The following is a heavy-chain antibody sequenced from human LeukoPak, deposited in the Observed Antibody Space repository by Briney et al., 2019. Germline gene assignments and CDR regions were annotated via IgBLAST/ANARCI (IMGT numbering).Heavy chain of an antibody. D-gene: IGHD2-21*02. Sequence: GGSMRLSSEAYGFTFTTYAMSWDRQAPGKGLQWVSGISSGDSSTYYTDSVEGRFTISRDNSKNTLYLQINSLRAEDTAVYYCAKCMSGSGVCLNFDSWGQGILVTVSS. J-gene: IGHJ4*02. V-gene: IGHV3-23*01. CDR3: AKCMSGSGVCLNFDS. CDR2: ISSGDSST. CDR1: GFTFTTYA.